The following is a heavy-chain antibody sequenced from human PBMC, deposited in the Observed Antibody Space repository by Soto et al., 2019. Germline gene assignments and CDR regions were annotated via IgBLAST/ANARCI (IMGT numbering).Heavy chain of an antibody. Sequence: PGGSLRLSCAAPGFTVSSNYMSWVRQAPGKGLEWVSVLYSGGTTYYADSVKGRFTISRDNSKNTLYLQMNSLRAEDTAVYYCAAGYGRYFDYWGQGTLVTVSS. J-gene: IGHJ4*02. CDR2: LYSGGTT. CDR1: GFTVSSNY. D-gene: IGHD3-10*01. V-gene: IGHV3-53*01. CDR3: AAGYGRYFDY.